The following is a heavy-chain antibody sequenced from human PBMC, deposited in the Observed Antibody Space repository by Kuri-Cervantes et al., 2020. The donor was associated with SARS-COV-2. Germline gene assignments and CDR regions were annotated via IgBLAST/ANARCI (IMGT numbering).Heavy chain of an antibody. D-gene: IGHD7-27*01. CDR1: GFTFKTYG. Sequence: GESLKISCAASGFTFKTYGMHWVRQAPGKGLEWVAFTRYDGNNQYYGDSVKGRFSISRDNSKNTLYLHMNSLRAEDTAVYYCARLWGTNDAFDIWGQGTMVTVSS. J-gene: IGHJ3*02. V-gene: IGHV3-30*02. CDR3: ARLWGTNDAFDI. CDR2: TRYDGNNQ.